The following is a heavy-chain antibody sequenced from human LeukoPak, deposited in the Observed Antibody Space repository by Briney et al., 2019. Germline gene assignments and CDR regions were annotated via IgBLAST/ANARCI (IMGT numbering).Heavy chain of an antibody. Sequence: PGWSLRLSCAASGFTFSSYGMHWVRQAPGKGLEWVAFISYDGTNKYYADSVKGRFTISRDNSKNTLYLQMNSLRAEDTAVYYCAKGYCSSTSCYRGRRHYYYGMDVWGQGTTVTVSS. D-gene: IGHD2-2*01. J-gene: IGHJ6*02. CDR3: AKGYCSSTSCYRGRRHYYYGMDV. V-gene: IGHV3-30*18. CDR1: GFTFSSYG. CDR2: ISYDGTNK.